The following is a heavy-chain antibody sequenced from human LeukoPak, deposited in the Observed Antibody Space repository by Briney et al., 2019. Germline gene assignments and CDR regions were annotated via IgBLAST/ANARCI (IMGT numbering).Heavy chain of an antibody. Sequence: ASVNVSCKASVYTFTSYDINWVRQATGQGLEWMGWMNPNSGNTGYAQKFQGRVTMTRNTSISTAYMELSSLRCEDTGVYYYARGRVVPAAIYYYYYYMDVWGKGTTVTVSS. J-gene: IGHJ6*03. CDR3: ARGRVVPAAIYYYYYYMDV. CDR1: VYTFTSYD. V-gene: IGHV1-8*01. CDR2: MNPNSGNT. D-gene: IGHD2-2*01.